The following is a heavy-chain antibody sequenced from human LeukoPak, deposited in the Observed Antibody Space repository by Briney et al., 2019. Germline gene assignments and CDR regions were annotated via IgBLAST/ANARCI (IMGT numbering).Heavy chain of an antibody. D-gene: IGHD3-3*01. J-gene: IGHJ3*01. CDR1: GFTFSIYA. CDR2: ISGDGTNE. V-gene: IGHV3-30-3*01. CDR3: VRESGWGLPHAFDF. Sequence: GGSLRLSRAASGFTFSIYAMHWVRQAPGKGLEWVAVISGDGTNEYYADSVKGRFTISRDNSKNTSYLQMDSLRAEDTAVYYCVRESGWGLPHAFDFWGQGTMATVSS.